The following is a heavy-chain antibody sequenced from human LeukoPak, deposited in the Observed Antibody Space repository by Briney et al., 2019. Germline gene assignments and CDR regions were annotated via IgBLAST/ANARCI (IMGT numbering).Heavy chain of an antibody. Sequence: GASVKVSCKASGGTFSSYAISWVRQAPGQGLEWMGWINPNSGGTNYAQKFQGRVTMTRDMSTSTFYMELSSLRSEDTAVYYCARLGGSGSYQADWGQGTLVTVPS. V-gene: IGHV1-2*02. D-gene: IGHD3-10*01. J-gene: IGHJ4*02. CDR2: INPNSGGT. CDR3: ARLGGSGSYQAD. CDR1: GGTFSSYA.